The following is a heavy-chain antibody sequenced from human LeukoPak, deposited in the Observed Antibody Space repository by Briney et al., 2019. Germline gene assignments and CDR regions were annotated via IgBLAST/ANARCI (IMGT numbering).Heavy chain of an antibody. J-gene: IGHJ4*02. Sequence: ASVKVSCKASGYTFTSYGISWVRQAPGQGLEWMGWISAYNGNTNYAQKLQGRVTMTTDTSTSTAYMELSSLRSEDTAVYYCASWGFNSSSGWYYFDYWGQGTLVTVSS. CDR3: ASWGFNSSSGWYYFDY. V-gene: IGHV1-18*01. CDR2: ISAYNGNT. D-gene: IGHD6-19*01. CDR1: GYTFTSYG.